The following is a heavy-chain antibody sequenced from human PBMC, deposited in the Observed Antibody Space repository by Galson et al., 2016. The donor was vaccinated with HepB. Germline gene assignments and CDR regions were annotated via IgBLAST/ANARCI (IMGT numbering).Heavy chain of an antibody. CDR1: GFTFSTYS. J-gene: IGHJ4*02. CDR2: ISITSGYK. D-gene: IGHD2-2*01. Sequence: SLRLSCAASGFTFSTYSMNWVRQAPGKGLEWVSFISITSGYKYYADSLKGRVTLSRDNAKNSLYLQMNSLRAEDTAVYYCARGFAVPGRIDYWGQGTLVTVSS. V-gene: IGHV3-21*01. CDR3: ARGFAVPGRIDY.